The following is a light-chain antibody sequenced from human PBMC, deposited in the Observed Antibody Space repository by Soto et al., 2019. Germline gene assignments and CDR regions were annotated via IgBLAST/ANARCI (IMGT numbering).Light chain of an antibody. CDR3: QQYNSYST. Sequence: DTKLTMTRSALSASVEDRVSIPCRASQSISSWLAWYQQKPGKAPKLLIYDASSLVSGVPSRFIGSGSATAFTLPISCLEPDDFATYFCQQYNSYSTFGQGTKVDIK. CDR2: DAS. J-gene: IGKJ1*01. CDR1: QSISSW. V-gene: IGKV1-5*01.